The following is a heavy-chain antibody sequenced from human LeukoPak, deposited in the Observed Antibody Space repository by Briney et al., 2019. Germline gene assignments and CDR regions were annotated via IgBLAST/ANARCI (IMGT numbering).Heavy chain of an antibody. CDR1: GGSISSYY. V-gene: IGHV4-59*08. Sequence: SETLSLTCTVSGGSISSYYWSWIRQPPGKGLEWIGYIYYSGSTYYNPSLKSRVTISVDTSKNQFSLKLSSVTAADTAVYYCARANPPYDYFDYWGQGTLVTVSS. CDR2: IYYSGST. D-gene: IGHD3-3*01. CDR3: ARANPPYDYFDY. J-gene: IGHJ4*02.